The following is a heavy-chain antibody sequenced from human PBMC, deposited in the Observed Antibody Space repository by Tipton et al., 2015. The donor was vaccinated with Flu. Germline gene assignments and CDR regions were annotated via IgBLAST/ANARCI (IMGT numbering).Heavy chain of an antibody. Sequence: TLSLTCSVSGDSIGSPYFWGWIRQPPGKGLEWIGNVHQTGSTYYNPSLRSRVTITVDRPKNQFSLRLTSVIAADTAVYYCARRGYSNYVSEPKNWFDPWGPGTLVTVSS. CDR2: VHQTGST. J-gene: IGHJ5*02. D-gene: IGHD5-24*01. CDR3: ARRGYSNYVSEPKNWFDP. V-gene: IGHV4-38-2*01. CDR1: GDSIGSPYF.